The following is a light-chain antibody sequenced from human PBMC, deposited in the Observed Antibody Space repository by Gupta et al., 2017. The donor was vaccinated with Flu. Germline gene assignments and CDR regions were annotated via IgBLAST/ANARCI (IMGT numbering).Light chain of an antibody. J-gene: IGLJ1*01. V-gene: IGLV2-23*01. CDR2: EGS. CDR3: CADAGSSTYV. CDR1: SSDVGSYNL. Sequence: QSALTQPASVSGSPGQSITISCTGTSSDVGSYNLVSWYQQHPGKAHKLMIYEGSKRPAGVANRFSGSKSGNTASLTISGRQAEDEADYYCCADAGSSTYVFGTGTKITVL.